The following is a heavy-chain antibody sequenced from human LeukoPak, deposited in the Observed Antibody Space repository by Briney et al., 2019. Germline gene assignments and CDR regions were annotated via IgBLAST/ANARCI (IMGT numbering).Heavy chain of an antibody. D-gene: IGHD6-13*01. CDR2: TNTHGTSA. CDR1: GFTFNYYW. J-gene: IGHJ6*03. CDR3: LAGYYYYMDV. Sequence: GGSLRLSCAASGFTFNYYWMHWVRQAPGKGLVWVARTNTHGTSANYADSVKGRFIISRDNANNTLYLQMNGLRDEDTGVYYALAGYYYYMDVWGKGTTVTVSS. V-gene: IGHV3-74*01.